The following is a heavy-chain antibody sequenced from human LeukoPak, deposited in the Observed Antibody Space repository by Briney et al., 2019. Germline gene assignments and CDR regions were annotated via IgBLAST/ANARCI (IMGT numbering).Heavy chain of an antibody. CDR3: ARGTNYYDSSGPLGY. CDR2: IIPVFGTA. CDR1: GGTFSSYT. J-gene: IGHJ4*02. D-gene: IGHD3-22*01. Sequence: SVKVSCKASGGTFSSYTINWVRQAPGQGLEWMGGIIPVFGTANYVQKFQGRVTITADESTSTVYMELSSLRSEDTAVYYCARGTNYYDSSGPLGYWGQGTLVTVSS. V-gene: IGHV1-69*13.